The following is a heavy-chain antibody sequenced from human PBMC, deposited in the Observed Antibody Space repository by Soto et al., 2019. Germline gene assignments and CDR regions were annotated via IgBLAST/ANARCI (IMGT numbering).Heavy chain of an antibody. Sequence: LRLSCAASGFTFSTYGMRWVRQAPGKGLEWVAAMSYDGTKEYYVDSVKGRFSISRDNSRNTLFLQLNSLRDEDTAVYYCAKEYGSTWIDHWGQGTLVTVSS. V-gene: IGHV3-30*18. CDR2: MSYDGTKE. CDR1: GFTFSTYG. D-gene: IGHD6-13*01. J-gene: IGHJ4*02. CDR3: AKEYGSTWIDH.